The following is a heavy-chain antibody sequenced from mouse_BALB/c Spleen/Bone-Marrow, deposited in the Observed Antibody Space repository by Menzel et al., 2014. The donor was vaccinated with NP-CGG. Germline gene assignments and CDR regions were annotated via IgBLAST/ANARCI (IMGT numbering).Heavy chain of an antibody. Sequence: DVMLVESGGGLVQPGGSLKLSCAASGFGFSRYWMSWVRQAPGKGLEWIGEINPDSSTINYTLSLKDKFIISRDNAKNTLYLQMSKVRSEDTALYYCARLGYYGSYAYWGQGTLVTVSA. V-gene: IGHV4-1*02. D-gene: IGHD1-1*01. CDR3: ARLGYYGSYAY. CDR2: INPDSSTI. J-gene: IGHJ3*01. CDR1: GFGFSRYW.